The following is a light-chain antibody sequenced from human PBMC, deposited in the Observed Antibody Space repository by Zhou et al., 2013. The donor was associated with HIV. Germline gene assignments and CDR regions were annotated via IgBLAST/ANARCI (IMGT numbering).Light chain of an antibody. CDR1: QNVPY. Sequence: EVVMTQSPGTLSLSPGERATLSCRASQNVPYLAWYQQKSGQPPRLLIFGASNRAPDRATGIPARFSGSGSGTDFTLTISSLEPEDFAVYYCQQRSNWPPSWTFGQGTKVEIK. V-gene: IGKV3-11*01. CDR2: GAS. J-gene: IGKJ1*01. CDR3: QQRSNWPPSWT.